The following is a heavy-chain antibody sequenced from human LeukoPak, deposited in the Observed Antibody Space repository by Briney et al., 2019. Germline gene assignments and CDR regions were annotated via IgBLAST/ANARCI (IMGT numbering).Heavy chain of an antibody. J-gene: IGHJ4*02. CDR1: GFTVSSKY. D-gene: IGHD4-23*01. CDR2: IYSCGST. Sequence: PGGSLRLSCADSGFTVSSKYMSWVRQAPGKGLEWVSVIYSCGSTYSARPVKGRFTISKDNSKNTLYLQMNSLRAEDTAVYYCAREYYGGKSSRIDFWGQGTLVTVSS. CDR3: AREYYGGKSSRIDF. V-gene: IGHV3-66*03.